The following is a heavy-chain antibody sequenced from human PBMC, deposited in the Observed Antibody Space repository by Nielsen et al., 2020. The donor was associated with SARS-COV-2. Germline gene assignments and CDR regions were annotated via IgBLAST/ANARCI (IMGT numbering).Heavy chain of an antibody. J-gene: IGHJ4*02. CDR2: ISSNGGST. D-gene: IGHD5-12*01. Sequence: WIRQPPGKGLEYVSAISSNGGSTYYADSVKGRFTISRDNSKNTLYLQMNSLRAEDTAVYYCARRVLHPTYSGYDWGYFDYWGQGTLVTVSS. CDR3: ARRVLHPTYSGYDWGYFDY. V-gene: IGHV3-64*04.